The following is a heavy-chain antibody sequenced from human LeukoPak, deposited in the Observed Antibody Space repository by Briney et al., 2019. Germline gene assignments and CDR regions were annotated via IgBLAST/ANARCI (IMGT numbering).Heavy chain of an antibody. D-gene: IGHD2-15*01. CDR1: GFTFNIYA. Sequence: GGSLRLSCVASGFTFNIYAMNGVRQGPGKGLGWGSAISGGGAASYYADSVRGRFTVSRDNSKNTLFLQINSLRADDTAVYYCAKKGVLSNAAVNAFDIWGQGTMVTVSS. CDR3: AKKGVLSNAAVNAFDI. V-gene: IGHV3-23*01. J-gene: IGHJ3*02. CDR2: ISGGGAAS.